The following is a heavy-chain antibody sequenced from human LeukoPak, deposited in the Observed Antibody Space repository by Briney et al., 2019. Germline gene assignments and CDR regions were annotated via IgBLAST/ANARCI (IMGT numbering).Heavy chain of an antibody. V-gene: IGHV4-59*01. CDR2: VHYSGST. Sequence: SETLSLTCTVSGISITTYYWSWIRQPPGNGLEWIGLVHYSGSTTYNPSPKSRVTISIDTSKNQFSLHLRSVTAADTAVYYCARDIREVGESHYFDYWGQGALVTVTS. CDR3: ARDIREVGESHYFDY. CDR1: GISITTYY. J-gene: IGHJ4*02. D-gene: IGHD1-26*01.